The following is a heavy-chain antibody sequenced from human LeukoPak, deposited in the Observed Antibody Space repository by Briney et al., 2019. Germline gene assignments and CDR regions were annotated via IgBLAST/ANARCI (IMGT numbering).Heavy chain of an antibody. Sequence: GGSLRLSCAASGFTFSSYSMNWVRQALGKGLEWVSYISSSSSTIYYADSVKGRFTISRDNAKNSLYLQMNSLRAEDTAVYYCARDHGSGEFDYWGQGTLVTVSS. CDR2: ISSSSSTI. CDR1: GFTFSSYS. V-gene: IGHV3-48*04. CDR3: ARDHGSGEFDY. D-gene: IGHD3-10*01. J-gene: IGHJ4*02.